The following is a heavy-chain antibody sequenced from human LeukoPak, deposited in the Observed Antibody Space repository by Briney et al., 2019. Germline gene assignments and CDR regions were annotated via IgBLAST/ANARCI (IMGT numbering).Heavy chain of an antibody. D-gene: IGHD4-11*01. J-gene: IGHJ6*02. CDR3: ARQVTPGYGMDV. V-gene: IGHV6-1*01. CDR1: GDSVSSTNAA. Sequence: SQTLSHTCAISGDSVSSTNAAWNWFRQSPSRDLEWLGRTYYTSRWNNHYAVSVKSRITINPDTSKNQFSLQLNSVTPEDTAVYYCARQVTPGYGMDVWGQGSTVTVSS. CDR2: TYYTSRWNN.